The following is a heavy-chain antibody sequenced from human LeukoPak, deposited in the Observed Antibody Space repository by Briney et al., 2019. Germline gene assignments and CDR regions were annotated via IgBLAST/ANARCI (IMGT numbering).Heavy chain of an antibody. V-gene: IGHV4-30-4*01. D-gene: IGHD2-15*01. CDR3: AREVNKATPSADAFDI. Sequence: PSETLSLTCNVSGGSISSGDYFWSWIRQPPGKGLEWIGYIYGNGSAYENPSLKSRLTISLDASKNQFCLNLNSVIVADTAVYYRAREVNKATPSADAFDIWGQGKMVTVSS. CDR1: GGSISSGDYF. CDR2: IYGNGSA. J-gene: IGHJ3*02.